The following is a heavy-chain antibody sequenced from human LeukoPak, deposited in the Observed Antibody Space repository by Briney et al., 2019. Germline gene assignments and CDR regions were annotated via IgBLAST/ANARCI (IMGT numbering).Heavy chain of an antibody. CDR1: GGSISSYY. CDR3: ARAPAKGWYYFDY. Sequence: PSETLSLTCTVSGGSISSYYWSWIRQLPGKGLEWIGYIYYSGNTNYNPSLKSRVTISVDTSKNQFSLRLRSVTAADTAVYYCARAPAKGWYYFDYWGQGTLVTVSS. CDR2: IYYSGNT. D-gene: IGHD6-19*01. V-gene: IGHV4-59*01. J-gene: IGHJ4*02.